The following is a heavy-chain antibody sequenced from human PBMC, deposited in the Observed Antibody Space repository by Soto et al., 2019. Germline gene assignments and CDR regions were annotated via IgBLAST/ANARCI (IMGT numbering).Heavy chain of an antibody. Sequence: GGSLTLSCAASGFTFSAFAIHWVRQAPGKGLEWVAIISYDGSNKYYADSVKGRFTISRDSSKNTLYLQMTSLRTEDTAVYYCERDGKCRGEGSDGLDAWGQGTLVTVSS. CDR3: ERDGKCRGEGSDGLDA. V-gene: IGHV3-30-3*01. D-gene: IGHD1-26*01. CDR2: ISYDGSNK. CDR1: GFTFSAFA. J-gene: IGHJ5*02.